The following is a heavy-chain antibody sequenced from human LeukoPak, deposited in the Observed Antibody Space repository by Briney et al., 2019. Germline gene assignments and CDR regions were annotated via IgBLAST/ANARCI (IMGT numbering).Heavy chain of an antibody. V-gene: IGHV3-23*01. CDR3: AKDDRWLQFCC. CDR1: GFTFSSYG. CDR2: ISSTGGTT. Sequence: GGSLRLSCVASGFTFSSYGISWVRQAPGKGLEWVSAISSTGGTTYYAESVKGHFTISRDNSKNTVYLEMNSLSAEDTAVYYCAKDDRWLQFCCWGQGTLVTVSS. J-gene: IGHJ4*02. D-gene: IGHD5-24*01.